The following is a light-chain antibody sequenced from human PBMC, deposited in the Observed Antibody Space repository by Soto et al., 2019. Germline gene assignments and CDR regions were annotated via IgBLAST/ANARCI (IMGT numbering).Light chain of an antibody. V-gene: IGKV3-15*01. CDR2: GAS. CDR1: QSVSSN. CDR3: QQYNNWPPWT. J-gene: IGKJ1*01. Sequence: EIVMTQSPATLSVSPGERATLSCRASQSVSSNLAWYQQKPGQAPRLLIYGASTRATGIPARFSGSGSGTDFTLSTSGLQSKDFAVYYCQQYNNWPPWTCGQGTKVEIK.